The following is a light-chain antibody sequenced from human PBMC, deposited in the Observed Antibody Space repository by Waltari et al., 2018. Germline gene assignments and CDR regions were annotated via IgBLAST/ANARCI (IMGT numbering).Light chain of an antibody. J-gene: IGLJ3*02. CDR3: QSFDSSLSTWV. V-gene: IGLV1-40*01. Sequence: QSVLTQPPSVPGVPGPRVTISCTGSSSNIGAGYAVHWYQQRPGTAPNLLIYDNNNRPSGVPTRISGSKSGTSASLAITGLQAEDEADYFCQSFDSSLSTWVFGGGTKLTVL. CDR2: DNN. CDR1: SSNIGAGYA.